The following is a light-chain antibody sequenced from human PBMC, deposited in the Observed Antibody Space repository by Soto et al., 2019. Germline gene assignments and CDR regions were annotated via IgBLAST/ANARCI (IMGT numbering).Light chain of an antibody. CDR2: DAS. CDR1: QDISDS. J-gene: IGKJ4*01. V-gene: IGKV1-33*01. Sequence: DIQMTQSPSSLSASLGDRVTITCQASQDISDSLNWYQHKPGKAPKLLIYDASNLETGVPSRFSGSGSGTDFTFTISSLQPEDFATYFCQQYDSLPPTFGGGTKVEI. CDR3: QQYDSLPPT.